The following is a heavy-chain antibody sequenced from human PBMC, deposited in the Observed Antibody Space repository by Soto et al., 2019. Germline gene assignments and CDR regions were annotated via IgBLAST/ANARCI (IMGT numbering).Heavy chain of an antibody. D-gene: IGHD1-7*01. CDR3: SRAEGVNYPSDD. J-gene: IGHJ4*02. Sequence: EVQVLESGGALVLPGESLRISCTASGFAFNTYWMHWVRQAPGKGLEWVSRINGDASVITYAGSVKGRFTMSRDNSKNTVYLQMNGLRDDDTAMYFCSRAEGVNYPSDDWGQGTLVTVSS. V-gene: IGHV3-74*03. CDR2: INGDASVI. CDR1: GFAFNTYW.